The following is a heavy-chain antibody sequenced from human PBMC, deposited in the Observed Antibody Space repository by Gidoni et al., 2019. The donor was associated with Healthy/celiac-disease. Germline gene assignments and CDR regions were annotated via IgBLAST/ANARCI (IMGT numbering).Heavy chain of an antibody. Sequence: EVQLVESGGGLVQPGGSLSLSCAASGFTFSSYEMNLVRQAPGKGLEWVSYSSSSGSTIYYADSVKGRFTISRDNAKNSLYLQMNSLRAEDTAVYYCATPAGGELLWGTQTYYYYGMDVWGQGTTVTVSS. J-gene: IGHJ6*02. V-gene: IGHV3-48*03. CDR2: SSSSGSTI. CDR3: ATPAGGELLWGTQTYYYYGMDV. CDR1: GFTFSSYE. D-gene: IGHD3-10*01.